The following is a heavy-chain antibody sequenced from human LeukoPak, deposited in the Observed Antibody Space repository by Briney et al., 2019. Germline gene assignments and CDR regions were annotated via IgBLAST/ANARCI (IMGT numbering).Heavy chain of an antibody. V-gene: IGHV4-31*03. J-gene: IGHJ3*02. CDR1: GGSISSGGYY. Sequence: MPSETLSLTCTVSGGSISSGGYYWTWIRQYPGKGLEWIGYIYNSGTTYYNPSLQSRVTISGDTSKNQFSLKLNSVTAADTAVYYCARFYGGNSGMLPRATFDIWGQGTMVTVSS. CDR3: ARFYGGNSGMLPRATFDI. D-gene: IGHD4-23*01. CDR2: IYNSGTT.